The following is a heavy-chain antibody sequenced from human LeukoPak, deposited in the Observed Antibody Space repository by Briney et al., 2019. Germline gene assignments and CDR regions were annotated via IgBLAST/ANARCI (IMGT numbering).Heavy chain of an antibody. D-gene: IGHD3-10*01. CDR1: GYTLTELS. CDR2: FDPEDGET. CDR3: AKKKLLWFGELLQPNYFDY. J-gene: IGHJ4*02. Sequence: GASVKISCKVSGYTLTELSMHWVRQAPGKGLEWMGCFDPEDGETIYAQKFQGRVTMTEDTSTDTAYMELSSLRSEDTAVYYCAKKKLLWFGELLQPNYFDYWGQGTLVTVSS. V-gene: IGHV1-24*01.